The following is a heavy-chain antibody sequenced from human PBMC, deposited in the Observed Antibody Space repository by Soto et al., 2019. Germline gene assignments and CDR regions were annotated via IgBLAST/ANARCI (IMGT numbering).Heavy chain of an antibody. D-gene: IGHD6-6*01. V-gene: IGHV3-48*03. J-gene: IGHJ5*02. Sequence: VQLVESGGGLVQPGGSLRLSCAASGFTFSSYEMNWVRQAPGKGLEWVSYISSSGSTIYYADSVKGRFTISRDNAKNSLYLQMNSLRAEDTAVYYCARGWPARRNWFDPWGQGTLVTVSS. CDR2: ISSSGSTI. CDR1: GFTFSSYE. CDR3: ARGWPARRNWFDP.